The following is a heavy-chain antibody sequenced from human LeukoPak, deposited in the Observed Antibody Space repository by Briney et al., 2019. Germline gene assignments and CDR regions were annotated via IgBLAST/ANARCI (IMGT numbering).Heavy chain of an antibody. CDR2: INWNGGST. V-gene: IGHV3-20*04. Sequence: SGGSLRLSCAASGFTFDDYGLSWVRQAPGKGLEWVSGINWNGGSTGYADSVKGRFTISRDNAKNSLYLQMNSLRAEDTALYYCARSLWFGETVGVYWGQGTLVTVSS. J-gene: IGHJ4*02. D-gene: IGHD3-10*01. CDR3: ARSLWFGETVGVY. CDR1: GFTFDDYG.